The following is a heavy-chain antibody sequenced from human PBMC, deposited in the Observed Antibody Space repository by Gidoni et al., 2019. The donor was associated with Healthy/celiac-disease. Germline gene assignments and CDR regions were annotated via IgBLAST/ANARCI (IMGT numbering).Heavy chain of an antibody. V-gene: IGHV3-21*01. Sequence: EVQLVESGGGLVKPGGSLRLSCAASGFTFSSYSMNWVRQAPGKGLEWVSSISSSSSYIYYADSVKGRFTISRDNAKNSLYLQMNSLRAEDTAVYYCARDRLLGVVAATIDYWGQGTLVTVSS. CDR1: GFTFSSYS. J-gene: IGHJ4*02. CDR2: ISSSSSYI. CDR3: ARDRLLGVVAATIDY. D-gene: IGHD2-15*01.